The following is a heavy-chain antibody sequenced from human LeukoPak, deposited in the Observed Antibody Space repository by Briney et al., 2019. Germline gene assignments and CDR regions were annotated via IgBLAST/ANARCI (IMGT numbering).Heavy chain of an antibody. CDR2: ISSNGGST. CDR1: GFTFSSYA. D-gene: IGHD2-15*01. J-gene: IGHJ5*02. CDR3: FVVVVAATQPWFDP. Sequence: GGPLRLSCSASGFTFSSYAMHWVRQAPGKGLEYVSAISSNGGSTYYADSVKGRFTISRDNSKNTLYLQMSSLRAEDTAVYYCFVVVVAATQPWFDPWGQGTLVTVSS. V-gene: IGHV3-64D*06.